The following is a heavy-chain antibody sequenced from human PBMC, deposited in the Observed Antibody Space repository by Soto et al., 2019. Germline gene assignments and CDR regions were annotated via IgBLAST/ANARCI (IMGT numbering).Heavy chain of an antibody. CDR1: GVSILNNY. V-gene: IGHV4-4*07. CDR3: ARREDTFDF. J-gene: IGHJ4*02. CDR2: VYSSGRT. Sequence: QVQLQESGPGLVKPSETLSLTCAVSGVSILNNYWTWIRQPAGKGLEWLGRVYSSGRTTYNPSLKSRLTMSVDTSKNQFSLHLTSVTAADTAVYYCARREDTFDFWGQGMLVTVSS.